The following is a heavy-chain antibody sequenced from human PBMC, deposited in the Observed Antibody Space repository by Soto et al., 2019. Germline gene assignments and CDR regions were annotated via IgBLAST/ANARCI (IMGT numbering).Heavy chain of an antibody. Sequence: EVQLLESGGGLVQPGVSMRLSCAASGFTFSNYAMTWVRQAPEKGLEWVSVIRVSGAVTSYADSVQGRFAISRDNSKNTLYLQMNRLRDKDTAIYYCAKHGGPSYSYYMDVWGKGTTVTVSS. V-gene: IGHV3-23*01. CDR1: GFTFSNYA. J-gene: IGHJ6*03. CDR3: AKHGGPSYSYYMDV. CDR2: IRVSGAVT. D-gene: IGHD3-3*01.